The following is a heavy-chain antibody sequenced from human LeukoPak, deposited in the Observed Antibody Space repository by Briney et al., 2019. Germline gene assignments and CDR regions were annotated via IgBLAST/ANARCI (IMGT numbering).Heavy chain of an antibody. Sequence: GGSLRLSCAASRFTFSSYAMSWVRQAPGKGLEWVCSISGSGDSTYYADSVQGRVTISRDNSENTLFLQINSLRADDAAVYYCATVGGGSSRPYYFDYWGQRALVTVSS. V-gene: IGHV3-23*01. J-gene: IGHJ4*02. CDR2: ISGSGDST. D-gene: IGHD1-26*01. CDR1: RFTFSSYA. CDR3: ATVGGGSSRPYYFDY.